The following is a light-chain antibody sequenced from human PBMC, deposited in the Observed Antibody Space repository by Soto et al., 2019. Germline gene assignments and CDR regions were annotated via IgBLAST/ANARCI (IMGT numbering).Light chain of an antibody. Sequence: QSALTQPPSVSGAPGQRVTISCTGSSSNIGAGYDVHWYQQLPGTAPKLLIYGNSNRPSGVPDRFSGSKSGTSASLAITGLQAEDEADYYRQSYDSSLSAGVFGTGTKVTVL. V-gene: IGLV1-40*01. J-gene: IGLJ1*01. CDR1: SSNIGAGYD. CDR3: QSYDSSLSAGV. CDR2: GNS.